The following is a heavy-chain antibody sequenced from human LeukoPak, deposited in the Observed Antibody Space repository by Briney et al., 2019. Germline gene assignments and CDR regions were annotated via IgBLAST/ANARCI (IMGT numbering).Heavy chain of an antibody. CDR3: AREPSDWLYDY. V-gene: IGHV3-7*01. Sequence: PGGFLRLSCAASGFTFSSYWMSWVRQAPGKGLEWVANIKQDGSEKYYVDSVKGRFTISRDNAKNSLYLQMNSLRAEDTAVYYCAREPSDWLYDYWGQGTLVTVSS. CDR2: IKQDGSEK. J-gene: IGHJ4*02. D-gene: IGHD3-9*01. CDR1: GFTFSSYW.